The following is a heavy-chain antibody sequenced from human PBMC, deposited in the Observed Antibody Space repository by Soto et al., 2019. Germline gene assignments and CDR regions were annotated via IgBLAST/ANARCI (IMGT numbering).Heavy chain of an antibody. J-gene: IGHJ6*02. CDR3: AFMYYYDSSGYYHFYGMDV. V-gene: IGHV3-48*02. Sequence: PGGSLRLSCAASGFTFSSYSMNWVRQAPGKGLEWVSYISSSSSTIYYADSVKGRFTISRDNAKNSLYLQMNSLRDEDTAVYYCAFMYYYDSSGYYHFYGMDVWGQETTVTVSS. D-gene: IGHD3-22*01. CDR2: ISSSSSTI. CDR1: GFTFSSYS.